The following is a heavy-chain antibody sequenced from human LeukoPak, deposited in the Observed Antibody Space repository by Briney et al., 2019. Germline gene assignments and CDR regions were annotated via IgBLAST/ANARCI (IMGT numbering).Heavy chain of an antibody. Sequence: PWASVKVSCKASGCTFTGYYMHWVRQAPGQGLEWMGGIIPIFGTANYAQKFQGRVTITADESTSTAYMELSSLRSEDTAVYYCASNGVDYDISPYWGQGTLVTVSS. J-gene: IGHJ4*02. D-gene: IGHD3-9*01. CDR1: GCTFTGYY. CDR3: ASNGVDYDISPY. CDR2: IIPIFGTA. V-gene: IGHV1-69*13.